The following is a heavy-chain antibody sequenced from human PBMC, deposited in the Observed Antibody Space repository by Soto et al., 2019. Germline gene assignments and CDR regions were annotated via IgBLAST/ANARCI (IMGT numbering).Heavy chain of an antibody. J-gene: IGHJ4*02. Sequence: PGGSLRLSCAASGFTFSSYSMNWVRQAPGKGLEWVSSISSSSSYIYYADSVKGRFTISRDNAKNSLYLQMNSLRAEDTAVYYCARDHGNGGYYLFDYWGQGTLVTVSS. CDR1: GFTFSSYS. V-gene: IGHV3-21*01. CDR2: ISSSSSYI. D-gene: IGHD3-22*01. CDR3: ARDHGNGGYYLFDY.